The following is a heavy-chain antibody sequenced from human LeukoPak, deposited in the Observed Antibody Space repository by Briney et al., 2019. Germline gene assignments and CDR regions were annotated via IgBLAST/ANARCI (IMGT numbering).Heavy chain of an antibody. CDR2: INHSGST. J-gene: IGHJ4*02. CDR1: GFTFSDYY. V-gene: IGHV4-34*01. CDR3: ARAAPQWTAMITFGGVIVS. D-gene: IGHD3-16*02. Sequence: KPGGSLRLSCAASGFTFSDYYMNWIRQPPGKGLEWIGEINHSGSTNYNPSLKSRVTLSVDTSKNQFSLKLSSVPAADTAVYYCARAAPQWTAMITFGGVIVSWGQGTLVTVSS.